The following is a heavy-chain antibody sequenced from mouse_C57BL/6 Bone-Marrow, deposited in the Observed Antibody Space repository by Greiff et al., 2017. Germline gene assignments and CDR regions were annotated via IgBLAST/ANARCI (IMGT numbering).Heavy chain of an antibody. CDR1: GFNIKDDY. J-gene: IGHJ1*03. Sequence: EVQLQESGAELVRPGASVKLSCTASGFNIKDDYMHWVKQRPEQGLEWIGWIDPENGDTEYASKFQGKATITADTSSNTAYLQLSSLTSEDTAVYYCALGYFDVWGTGTTVTVSS. V-gene: IGHV14-4*01. CDR2: IDPENGDT. CDR3: ALGYFDV.